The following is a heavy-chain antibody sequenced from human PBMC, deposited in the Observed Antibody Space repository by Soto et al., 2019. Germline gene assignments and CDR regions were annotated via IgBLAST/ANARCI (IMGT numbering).Heavy chain of an antibody. V-gene: IGHV3-23*01. D-gene: IGHD6-6*01. CDR1: GFTFSSYA. CDR3: AKSRTARPCDS. CDR2: ISGSGGNT. J-gene: IGHJ4*02. Sequence: EVQLLESGGGLVQPGGSLRLSCTASGFTFSSYAMSWVRQAPGKGLEWVSAISGSGGNTYYADSVKGRFTISRDNSKNTLYLQMNSLGAEDTAVYYCAKSRTARPCDSWGQGALVTVSS.